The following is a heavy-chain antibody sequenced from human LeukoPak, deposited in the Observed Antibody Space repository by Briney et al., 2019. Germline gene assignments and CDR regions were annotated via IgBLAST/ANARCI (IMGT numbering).Heavy chain of an antibody. D-gene: IGHD4-17*01. V-gene: IGHV3-21*01. J-gene: IGHJ4*02. Sequence: GGSLRLSCAASGFTFSSYSMNWVRQAPGKGLEWVSSISSSSSYIYYADSVKGRFTISRDNAKNSLYLQMNSLRAEDTAVYCCARDLRTVTTNSVWGQGTLVTVSS. CDR3: ARDLRTVTTNSV. CDR2: ISSSSSYI. CDR1: GFTFSSYS.